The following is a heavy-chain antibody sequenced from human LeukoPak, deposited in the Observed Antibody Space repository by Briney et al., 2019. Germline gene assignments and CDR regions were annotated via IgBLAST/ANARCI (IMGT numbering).Heavy chain of an antibody. Sequence: SVKVSCKASGGTFSSYAISWVRQAPGQGLEWMGRITPIFGTANYAQKFQGRVTITTDESTSTAYMELSSLRSEDTAVYYCARVSGVVVVTSDDAFDIWGQGTMVTVSS. CDR2: ITPIFGTA. J-gene: IGHJ3*02. CDR3: ARVSGVVVVTSDDAFDI. D-gene: IGHD2-21*02. CDR1: GGTFSSYA. V-gene: IGHV1-69*05.